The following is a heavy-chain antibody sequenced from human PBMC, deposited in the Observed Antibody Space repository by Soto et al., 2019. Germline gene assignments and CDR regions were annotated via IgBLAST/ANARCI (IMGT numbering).Heavy chain of an antibody. V-gene: IGHV3-30*18. CDR3: AKDTTVVTLDY. CDR1: GFTFSSYG. CDR2: ISYDGSNK. J-gene: IGHJ4*02. D-gene: IGHD4-17*01. Sequence: QVQLVESGGGVVQPGRSLRLSCAASGFTFSSYGMHWVRQAPGKGLEWVAVISYDGSNKYYADSVKGRFTISRDNSKNPLYLQMNSLRAEDTAVYYCAKDTTVVTLDYWGQGTLVTVSS.